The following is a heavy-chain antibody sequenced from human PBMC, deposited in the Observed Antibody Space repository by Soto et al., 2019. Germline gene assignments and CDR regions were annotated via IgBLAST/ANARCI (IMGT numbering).Heavy chain of an antibody. Sequence: ASVKVSCKASGYTFTGYYMHWVREAPGQGLEWMGWINPNSGGTNYAQKFQGRVTMTRDTSISTAYMELSRLRSGDTAVYYCARVRFEYSSSSENYYFDYWGQGTLVTVSS. CDR2: INPNSGGT. J-gene: IGHJ4*02. D-gene: IGHD6-6*01. CDR3: ARVRFEYSSSSENYYFDY. CDR1: GYTFTGYY. V-gene: IGHV1-2*02.